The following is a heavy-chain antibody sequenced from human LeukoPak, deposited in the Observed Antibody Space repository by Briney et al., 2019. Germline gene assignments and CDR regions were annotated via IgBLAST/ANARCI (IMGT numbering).Heavy chain of an antibody. D-gene: IGHD2-15*01. J-gene: IGHJ5*02. CDR1: GFTFSSDW. CDR2: INPAGSST. V-gene: IGHV3-74*01. Sequence: TGGSLRLSCAASGFTFSSDWMHWVRQAPGQGLVWVSRINPAGSSTNYADSVKGRFTISRDNAMNTLYLHLNSLRAEDTAVYYCARGVRGSCGTDLWGQGTLVTVSS. CDR3: ARGVRGSCGTDL.